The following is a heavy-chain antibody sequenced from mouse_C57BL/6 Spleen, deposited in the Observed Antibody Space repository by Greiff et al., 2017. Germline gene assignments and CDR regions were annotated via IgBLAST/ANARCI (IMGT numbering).Heavy chain of an antibody. V-gene: IGHV5-9*01. CDR2: ISGGGGNT. D-gene: IGHD1-1*01. Sequence: EVMLVESGGGLVKPGGSLKLSCAASGFTFSSYTMSWVRQTPEKRLEWVATISGGGGNTYYPDSVKGRFTISRDNAKNTLYLQMSSLRSEDTALYYCARLDYYGSEDYFDYWGQGTTLTVSS. CDR1: GFTFSSYT. J-gene: IGHJ2*01. CDR3: ARLDYYGSEDYFDY.